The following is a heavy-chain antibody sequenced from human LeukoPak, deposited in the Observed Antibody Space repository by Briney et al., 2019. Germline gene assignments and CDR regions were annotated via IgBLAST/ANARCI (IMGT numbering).Heavy chain of an antibody. D-gene: IGHD4-17*01. Sequence: SETLSLTCTVSGGSISSYYWSWIRQPPGKGLEWIGYIYYSGSTNYNPSLKSRVTISVDTSKNQFSLRLNTVTAADTAVYYCARDLYGDYGVSDYWGQGTLVTVSS. CDR2: IYYSGST. J-gene: IGHJ4*02. CDR3: ARDLYGDYGVSDY. CDR1: GGSISSYY. V-gene: IGHV4-59*12.